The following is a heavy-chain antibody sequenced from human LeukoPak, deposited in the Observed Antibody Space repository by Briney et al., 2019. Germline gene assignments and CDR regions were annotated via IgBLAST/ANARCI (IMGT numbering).Heavy chain of an antibody. Sequence: SETLSLTCTVSGGSISSSSYYWGWIRQPPGKGLEWIGSIYYSGSTYYNPSLKSRVTISVDTSKNQFSLKLSSVTAADTAVYYCARLSVTRLDYYYYYMDVWGKGTTVTVSS. D-gene: IGHD2-21*02. J-gene: IGHJ6*03. CDR3: ARLSVTRLDYYYYYMDV. V-gene: IGHV4-39*01. CDR2: IYYSGST. CDR1: GGSISSSSYY.